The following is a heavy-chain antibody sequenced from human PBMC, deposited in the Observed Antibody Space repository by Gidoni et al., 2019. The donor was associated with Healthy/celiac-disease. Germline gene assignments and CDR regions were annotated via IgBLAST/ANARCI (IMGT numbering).Heavy chain of an antibody. CDR2: IYYSGST. CDR3: ARLTTSDAFDI. Sequence: QVQLQESGSGVVKPSETLSLPCTVSGGSISSYYWSCIRQPPGKGLEWIGYIYYSGSTNYNPSLKSRVTISVDTSKNQFSLKLSSVTAADTAVYYCARLTTSDAFDIWGQGTMVTVSS. CDR1: GGSISSYY. D-gene: IGHD3-3*01. V-gene: IGHV4-59*01. J-gene: IGHJ3*02.